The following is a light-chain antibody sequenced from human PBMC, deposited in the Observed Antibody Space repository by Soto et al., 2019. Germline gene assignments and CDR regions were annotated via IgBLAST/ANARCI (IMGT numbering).Light chain of an antibody. V-gene: IGLV2-14*01. CDR1: SSDVGGYNY. CDR3: SAYAARSTLV. CDR2: EVS. Sequence: QSALTQPASVSGSPGQWITISCTGTSSDVGGYNYVSWYQQHPGKAPKLMIYEVSHRPSGVSDRFSGSTSGNTASLTISGRQADDEADYHCSAYAARSTLVFGRGTKVTVL. J-gene: IGLJ3*02.